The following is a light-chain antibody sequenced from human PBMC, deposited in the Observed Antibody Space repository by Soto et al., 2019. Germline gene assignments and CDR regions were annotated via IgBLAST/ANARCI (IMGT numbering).Light chain of an antibody. CDR2: GNS. Sequence: QSVLTQPPSVSGAPGQRVTISCTGSSSNIGAGYDVYWYRHLPGTAPKLLIYGNSNRPSGVPDRFSGSKSGASASLAITGLQPEDEGDYYRQAYDSSLSGVVFGGGTKLTVL. CDR1: SSNIGAGYD. CDR3: QAYDSSLSGVV. V-gene: IGLV1-40*01. J-gene: IGLJ2*01.